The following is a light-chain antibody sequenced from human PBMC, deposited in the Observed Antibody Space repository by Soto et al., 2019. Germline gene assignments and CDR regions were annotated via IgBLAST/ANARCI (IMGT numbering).Light chain of an antibody. V-gene: IGKV1-5*01. CDR2: DAS. CDR1: QNISSW. CDR3: HQYNSYSPS. J-gene: IGKJ3*01. Sequence: DIPMTQSTSTLSESVGEIVTITYRASQNISSWLSWYQQKPGQDPKLLIYDASSLESGVPSSFSGSGSVSDFTLTISSLQPDDFPTDYCHQYNSYSPSFGPGNKVDIK.